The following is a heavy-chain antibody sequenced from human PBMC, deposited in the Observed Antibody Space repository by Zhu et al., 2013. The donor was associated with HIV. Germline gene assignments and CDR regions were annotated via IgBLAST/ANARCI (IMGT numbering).Heavy chain of an antibody. CDR1: GYTSDDFGLDFSDFG. Sequence: QVQLVQSGAEVKKPGASVKVSCKASGYTSDDFGLDFSDFGMSWVRQAPGQGLEWMGWSSAYNGNTNYAQKFQGRVTMTTDTSTSTAYMELRSLRSDDTAVYYCAKTIITGSGGYYYYGMDVWGQGTTVTVSS. J-gene: IGHJ6*02. D-gene: IGHD1-20*01. CDR3: AKTIITGSGGYYYYGMDV. CDR2: SSAYNGNT. V-gene: IGHV1-18*01.